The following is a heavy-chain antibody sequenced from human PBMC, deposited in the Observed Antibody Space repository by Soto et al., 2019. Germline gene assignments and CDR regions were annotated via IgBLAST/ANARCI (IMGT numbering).Heavy chain of an antibody. CDR1: GYTFTSYA. CDR3: ARHPGYSYSNT. D-gene: IGHD5-18*01. J-gene: IGHJ5*02. Sequence: GASVKVSYKASGYTFTSYAMNWVRQAPGQRLEWMGWINAGNGNTKYSQKFQGRVTITRDTSASTAYMELSSLRSEDTAVYYCARHPGYSYSNTWGQGTLVTVSS. CDR2: INAGNGNT. V-gene: IGHV1-3*01.